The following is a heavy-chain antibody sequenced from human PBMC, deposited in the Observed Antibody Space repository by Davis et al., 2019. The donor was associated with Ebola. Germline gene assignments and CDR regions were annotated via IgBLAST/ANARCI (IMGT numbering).Heavy chain of an antibody. CDR1: GGSISSSSYY. CDR2: IYYSGST. D-gene: IGHD4-11*01. J-gene: IGHJ4*02. Sequence: GSLRLSCTVSGGSISSSSYYWGWIRQPPGKGLEWIGSIYYSGSTYYNPSLKSRVTISVDTSKNQFSLKLSSVTAADTAVYYCARGDYSFDYWGQGTLVTVSS. V-gene: IGHV4-39*07. CDR3: ARGDYSFDY.